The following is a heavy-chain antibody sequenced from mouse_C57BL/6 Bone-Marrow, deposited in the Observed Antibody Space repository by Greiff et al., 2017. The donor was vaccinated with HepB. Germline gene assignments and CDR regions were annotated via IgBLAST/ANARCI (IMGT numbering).Heavy chain of an antibody. D-gene: IGHD2-2*01. CDR1: GYTFTSYW. Sequence: QVQLQQPGAELVKPGASVKLSCKASGYTFTSYWMQWVKQRPGQGLEWIGELDPSDSYTNYNQKFKGKATVTVDTSSSTAYMQISSLTSEDSAVYYCARGYYGYDGFAYWGQGTLVTVSA. V-gene: IGHV1-50*01. CDR2: LDPSDSYT. CDR3: ARGYYGYDGFAY. J-gene: IGHJ3*01.